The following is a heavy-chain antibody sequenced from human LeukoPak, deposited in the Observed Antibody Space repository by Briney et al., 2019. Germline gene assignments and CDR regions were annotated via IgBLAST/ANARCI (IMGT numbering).Heavy chain of an antibody. J-gene: IGHJ4*02. Sequence: PGGSLRLSCAASGFTFSNYWMHWVRQAPGKGLVWVSRINNDGSGTSYADSVKGRFTISRDSAKNTVDLQMNSLRGEDTAVNYCVKAAAAGTPFFDSWGQGTLVTVSS. V-gene: IGHV3-74*01. CDR2: INNDGSGT. D-gene: IGHD6-13*01. CDR3: VKAAAAGTPFFDS. CDR1: GFTFSNYW.